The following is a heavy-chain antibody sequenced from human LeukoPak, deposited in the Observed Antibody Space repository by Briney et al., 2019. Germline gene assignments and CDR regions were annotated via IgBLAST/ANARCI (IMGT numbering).Heavy chain of an antibody. D-gene: IGHD2-2*01. J-gene: IGHJ4*02. CDR1: GFSVSSND. Sequence: PGGSLRLSCAASGFSVSSNDMSWVRQAPGKGLEWVSLIHSGGTRYTDSVRGRFTISRDNSKNTLYLQMNSLRAEDTAMNYCASWYHIDYWGQGTLVTVSS. CDR3: ASWYHIDY. CDR2: IHSGGTR. V-gene: IGHV3-53*01.